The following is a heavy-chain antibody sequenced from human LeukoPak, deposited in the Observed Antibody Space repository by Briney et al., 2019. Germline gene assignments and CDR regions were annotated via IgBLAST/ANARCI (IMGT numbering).Heavy chain of an antibody. CDR1: RGAFSTYA. J-gene: IGHJ3*02. CDR3: ARNRPAFDI. V-gene: IGHV1-69*13. D-gene: IGHD1-14*01. Sequence: SVKVSCKASRGAFSTYAINWVRQAPGQGLEWMGGIIPIFGTANYAQKFQGRVTITADESTSTAYMELSSLRSEDTAVYYCARNRPAFDIWGQGTMVTVSS. CDR2: IIPIFGTA.